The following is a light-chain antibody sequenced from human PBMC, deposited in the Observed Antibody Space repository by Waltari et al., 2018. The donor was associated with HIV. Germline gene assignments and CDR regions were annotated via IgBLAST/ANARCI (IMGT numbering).Light chain of an antibody. CDR2: DAS. CDR3: HQYGNSPFT. J-gene: IGKJ3*01. Sequence: EKVMTQSPATLSVSPGERATFTCRASQSVNNNLAWYQQKPGQAPRLLIYDASTRATNIPARFSGSGSGTDFTLTISRLEPEDVAVYYCHQYGNSPFTFGLGTKVDIK. V-gene: IGKV3-15*01. CDR1: QSVNNN.